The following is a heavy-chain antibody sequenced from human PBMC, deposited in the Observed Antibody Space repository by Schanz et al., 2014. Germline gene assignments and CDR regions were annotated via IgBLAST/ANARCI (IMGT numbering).Heavy chain of an antibody. CDR2: IATSSSTR. V-gene: IGHV3-48*01. CDR3: ARDRGYCSGGSCLTFDY. CDR1: GFTVSSNH. Sequence: EVQLLESGGGLVQPGGSLRLSCAVSGFTVSSNHMSWVRQAPGKGLEWLSYIATSSSTRHYADSVKGRVTISRDNARNSLYLHMNTLRAEDTAVYYCARDRGYCSGGSCLTFDYWGQGTLVTVSS. D-gene: IGHD2-15*01. J-gene: IGHJ4*02.